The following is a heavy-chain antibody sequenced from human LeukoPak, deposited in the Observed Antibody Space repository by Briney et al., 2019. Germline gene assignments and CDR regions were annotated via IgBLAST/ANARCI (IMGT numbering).Heavy chain of an antibody. CDR2: ISRSSRHV. D-gene: IGHD1-1*01. J-gene: IGHJ1*01. V-gene: IGHV3-21*01. Sequence: GGSLRLSCAAPGFTFSDYSMNWVRQAPGKGLEWVSSISRSSRHVYYAGSVKGRFTISRDNAKNSLYLQMNSLRAEDMAVYFCVRDLMGSGSTTAYLHHWGQGTLVTVSS. CDR3: VRDLMGSGSTTAYLHH. CDR1: GFTFSDYS.